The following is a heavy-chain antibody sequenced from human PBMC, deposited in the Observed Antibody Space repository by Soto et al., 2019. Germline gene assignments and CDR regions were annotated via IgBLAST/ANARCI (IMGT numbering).Heavy chain of an antibody. CDR1: GGSFSGYY. V-gene: IGHV4-34*01. D-gene: IGHD2-2*01. Sequence: KTSETLSLTCAVYGGSFSGYYWSWIRQPPGKGLEWIGEINHSGSTNYNPSLKSRVTISVDTSKNQFSLKLSSVTAADTAVYYCARGDPNDCSSTSCYHGWFDPWGQGTLVTVSS. CDR3: ARGDPNDCSSTSCYHGWFDP. CDR2: INHSGST. J-gene: IGHJ5*02.